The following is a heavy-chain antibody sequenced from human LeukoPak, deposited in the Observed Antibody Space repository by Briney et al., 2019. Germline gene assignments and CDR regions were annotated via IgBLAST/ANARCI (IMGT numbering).Heavy chain of an antibody. CDR2: ISYDGSNT. Sequence: GGSLRLSCAASGFTFSGYDMHWVRQAPGKGLEWVAVISYDGSNTYYADSVKGRFTISRDNSKNTLYLQMNSLRAEDTAVYYCAREGSLYYMDVWGKGTTVTVSS. CDR3: AREGSLYYMDV. J-gene: IGHJ6*03. CDR1: GFTFSGYD. V-gene: IGHV3-30*04.